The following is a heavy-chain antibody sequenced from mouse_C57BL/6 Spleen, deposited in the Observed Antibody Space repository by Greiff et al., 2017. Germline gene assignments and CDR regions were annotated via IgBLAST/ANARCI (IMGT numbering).Heavy chain of an antibody. CDR2: INPNNGGT. CDR1: GYTFTDYN. J-gene: IGHJ4*01. V-gene: IGHV1-18*01. Sequence: VQLKESGPELVKPGASVKIPCKASGYTFTDYNMDWVKQSHGKSLEWIGDINPNNGGTIYNQKFKGKATLTVDKSSSTAYMELRSLTSEDTAVHYCAILIYYGNYEDAMDYWGQGTSVTVSS. D-gene: IGHD2-1*01. CDR3: AILIYYGNYEDAMDY.